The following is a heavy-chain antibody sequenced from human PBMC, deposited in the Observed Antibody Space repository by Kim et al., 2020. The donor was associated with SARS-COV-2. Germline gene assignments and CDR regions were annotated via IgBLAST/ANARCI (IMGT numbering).Heavy chain of an antibody. D-gene: IGHD5-18*01. CDR1: GVSISSDNYY. CDR3: ARTYRFFAS. J-gene: IGHJ4*01. V-gene: IGHV4-31*11. Sequence: SETLSLTCAVSGVSISSDNYYWSWIRQHPEKGLEWIGYIYHTGYTFYNPSLKSRVTISEDSSKNHFSLKLTSVTAADTAVYYCARTYRFFASWGPGTLVTVSS. CDR2: IYHTGYT.